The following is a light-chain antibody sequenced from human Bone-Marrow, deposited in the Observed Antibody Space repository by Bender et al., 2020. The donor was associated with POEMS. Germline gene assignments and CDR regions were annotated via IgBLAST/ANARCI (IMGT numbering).Light chain of an antibody. J-gene: IGLJ2*01. Sequence: QSVLTQPPSASGPPGQRVRISCSGSSSNIGSDSVYWYQQLPGTTPKLLIYKNNQRPPGVPDRFSGSKSGASASLAISGLRFEDEADYYCAAWDDKLSGVVFGRGTKLTVL. V-gene: IGLV1-47*01. CDR2: KNN. CDR1: SSNIGSDS. CDR3: AAWDDKLSGVV.